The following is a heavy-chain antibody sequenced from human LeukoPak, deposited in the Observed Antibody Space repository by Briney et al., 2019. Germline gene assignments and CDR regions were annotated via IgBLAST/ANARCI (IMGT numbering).Heavy chain of an antibody. J-gene: IGHJ4*02. CDR3: AKDRGTSSGGYFDY. CDR1: GFTFSSYW. CDR2: ISDSGGNT. D-gene: IGHD3-10*01. V-gene: IGHV3-23*01. Sequence: GGSLRPSCAASGFTFSSYWMSWVRQAPGKGLEWVSAISDSGGNTYYADSVKGRFTISRDNSKNTLYLQMNSLRAEDTAVYYCAKDRGTSSGGYFDYWGQGTLVTVSS.